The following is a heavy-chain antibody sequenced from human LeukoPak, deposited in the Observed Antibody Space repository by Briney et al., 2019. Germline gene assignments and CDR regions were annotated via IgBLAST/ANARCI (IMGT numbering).Heavy chain of an antibody. J-gene: IGHJ5*02. CDR2: IYYSGST. D-gene: IGHD6-19*01. Sequence: SETLSLTCTVSGGSISSSSYYWGWIRQPPGKGLEWIGSIYYSGSTYYNPSLKSRVTISVDTSKNQFSLKLSSVTAADTAVYYCARDLDIAVGSVDPWGQGTLVTVSS. CDR1: GGSISSSSYY. V-gene: IGHV4-39*07. CDR3: ARDLDIAVGSVDP.